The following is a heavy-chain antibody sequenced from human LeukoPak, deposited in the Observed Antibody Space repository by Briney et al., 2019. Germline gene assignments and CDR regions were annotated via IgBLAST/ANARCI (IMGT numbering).Heavy chain of an antibody. CDR1: GYTFTAYY. J-gene: IGHJ5*02. D-gene: IGHD1-14*01. V-gene: IGHV1-2*02. CDR2: INPNTGGT. Sequence: ASVKVSCKASGYTFTAYYMHWVRQAPGQGLEWVGWINPNTGGTDYAQRFQGRVTMTRDTSISTAYMELRSLISDDTAVYYCARDVFAEYNTHHKFDPWGQGTLVTVSS. CDR3: ARDVFAEYNTHHKFDP.